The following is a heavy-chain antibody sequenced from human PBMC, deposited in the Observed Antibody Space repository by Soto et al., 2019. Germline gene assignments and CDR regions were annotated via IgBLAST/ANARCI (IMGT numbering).Heavy chain of an antibody. V-gene: IGHV4-59*02. Sequence: QVQLQESGPGLVRPSETLSLSSTVSGGSVNSYYWSWIRQTPGKGPEWIGYIFYSGSTNSNPSLKSRASMSVDMSKNQFSLRLSSLTAADTAVYYCARVFPSYCGGDCAYFDSWGQGILVTVSS. J-gene: IGHJ4*02. D-gene: IGHD2-21*02. CDR2: IFYSGST. CDR1: GGSVNSYY. CDR3: ARVFPSYCGGDCAYFDS.